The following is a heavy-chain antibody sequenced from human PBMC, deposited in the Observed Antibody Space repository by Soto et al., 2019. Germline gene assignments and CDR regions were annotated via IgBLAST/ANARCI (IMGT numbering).Heavy chain of an antibody. V-gene: IGHV4-34*01. Sequence: QVQLQQWGAGLLKPSETLSLTCAVYGVSFSGYYWSWIRQPPGKGLEWIGEINHSGSTNYNPSLKSRVTISVDTSKNQFSLKLSSVTAADTAVYYCARTRGDRYGMDVWGQGTTVTVSS. CDR1: GVSFSGYY. D-gene: IGHD4-17*01. CDR3: ARTRGDRYGMDV. J-gene: IGHJ6*02. CDR2: INHSGST.